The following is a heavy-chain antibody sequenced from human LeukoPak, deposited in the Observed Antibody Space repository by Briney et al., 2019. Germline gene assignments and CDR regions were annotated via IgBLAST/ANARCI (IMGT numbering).Heavy chain of an antibody. CDR1: GFTFSTYA. CDR3: TKDHWDC. CDR2: ISGSDDNT. J-gene: IGHJ4*02. Sequence: GGSLRLSCAASGFTFSTYAMSWVRQAPGKGLEWVSAISGSDDNTYYADSVKGRFTISRDNSKNTLYLRMNSLRAEDTAVYYCTKDHWDCWGQGTLVTVSS. D-gene: IGHD1-1*01. V-gene: IGHV3-23*01.